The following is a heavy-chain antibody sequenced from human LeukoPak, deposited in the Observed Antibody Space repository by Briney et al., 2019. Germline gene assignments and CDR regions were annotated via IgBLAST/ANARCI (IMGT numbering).Heavy chain of an antibody. CDR1: GGSISSSSYY. J-gene: IGHJ5*02. D-gene: IGHD3-10*01. V-gene: IGHV4-39*01. Sequence: SETLSLTCTVSGGSISSSSYYWGWIRQPPGKGLEWIGSIYYSGSTYYNPSLKSRVTISVDTSKNQFSLKLSSVTAADTAVYYCARHRDYYGSGSYLNWFDPWGQRTLVTVSS. CDR2: IYYSGST. CDR3: ARHRDYYGSGSYLNWFDP.